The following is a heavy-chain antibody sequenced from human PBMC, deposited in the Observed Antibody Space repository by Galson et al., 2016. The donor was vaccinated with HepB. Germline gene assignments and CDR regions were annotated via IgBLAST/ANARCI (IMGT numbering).Heavy chain of an antibody. CDR2: ISYDGGNK. CDR1: GFTFSSYG. Sequence: SLRLSCAASGFTFSSYGMHWVRQAPGKGLEWLAVISYDGGNKYYADSVKGRFTISKDNSKNMLYLHMNSLRAEDTAVYYCARDRTSRAALDYWGQGTLVTVSS. J-gene: IGHJ4*02. V-gene: IGHV3-30*12. CDR3: ARDRTSRAALDY. D-gene: IGHD6-25*01.